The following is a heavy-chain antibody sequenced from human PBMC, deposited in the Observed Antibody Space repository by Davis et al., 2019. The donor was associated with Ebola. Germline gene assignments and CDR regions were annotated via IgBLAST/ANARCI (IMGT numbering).Heavy chain of an antibody. Sequence: PSETLSLTCAVSGGSISSSNWWSWVRQPPGKGLEWIGEIYHSGSTNYNPSLTSRVTISVDTSKNQVSLKLSSVTAADTAVYYCLGGRYGEPFDYWGQGTLVTVSS. CDR1: GGSISSSNW. CDR3: LGGRYGEPFDY. J-gene: IGHJ4*02. V-gene: IGHV4-4*02. D-gene: IGHD4-17*01. CDR2: IYHSGST.